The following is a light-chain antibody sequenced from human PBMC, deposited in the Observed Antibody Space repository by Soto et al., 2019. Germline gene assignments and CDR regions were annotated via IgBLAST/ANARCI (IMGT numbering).Light chain of an antibody. CDR1: STDLGIYDY. J-gene: IGLJ2*01. CDR2: DVS. V-gene: IGLV2-11*01. CDR3: GSYAGSDTYVL. Sequence: QSALTQPRSVSGSPGQSVTISCTGSSTDLGIYDYVSWYQHHPGTAPKLLIYDVSKRPSGVPDRFSGSKSGNTASLTISGLQAEDEAFYYCGSYAGSDTYVLFGGGTKVTVL.